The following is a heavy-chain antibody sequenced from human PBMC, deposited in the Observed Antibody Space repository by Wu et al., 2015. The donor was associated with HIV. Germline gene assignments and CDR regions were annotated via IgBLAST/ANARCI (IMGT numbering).Heavy chain of an antibody. CDR3: ARESRTRWLQFADLDY. CDR1: GYTFKTYG. J-gene: IGHJ4*02. V-gene: IGHV1-18*01. D-gene: IGHD5-24*01. CDR2: ISAYNGDT. Sequence: QVQLVQSGAEVKKPGASVKVSCKASGYTFKTYGITWVRQAPGQGLEWMGWISAYNGDTNYAQRLQDRVTMTTDTSTSTAYMELRSLRSDDTAVYYCARESRTRWLQFADLDYWGQGTLVTVSS.